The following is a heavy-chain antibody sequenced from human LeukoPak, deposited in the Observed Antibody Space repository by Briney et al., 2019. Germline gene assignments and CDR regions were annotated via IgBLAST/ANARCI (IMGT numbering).Heavy chain of an antibody. Sequence: GGSLRLSCAASGFTFSSCSMNWVRQAPGKGLEWLSYITSSSSAIYYADSVKGRFTISRDNAKNSLYLQMNSLRAEDTAVYYCAREGSVVVAARRGYYYYMDVWGKGTTVTISS. J-gene: IGHJ6*03. CDR3: AREGSVVVAARRGYYYYMDV. CDR1: GFTFSSCS. CDR2: ITSSSSAI. V-gene: IGHV3-48*01. D-gene: IGHD2-15*01.